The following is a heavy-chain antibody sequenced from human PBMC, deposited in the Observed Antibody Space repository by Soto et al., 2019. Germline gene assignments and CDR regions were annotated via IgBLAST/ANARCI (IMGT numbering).Heavy chain of an antibody. J-gene: IGHJ5*02. CDR1: GYTFTSYY. D-gene: IGHD3-3*01. CDR2: INPSGGST. Sequence: SVKVSCKASGYTFTSYYMHWVRQAPGQGLEWMGIINPSGGSTSYAQKFQGRVTMTRDTSTSTVCMELSSLRSEDTAVYYCARDSITIFGVVITGSWFDPWGQGTLVTVSS. CDR3: ARDSITIFGVVITGSWFDP. V-gene: IGHV1-46*01.